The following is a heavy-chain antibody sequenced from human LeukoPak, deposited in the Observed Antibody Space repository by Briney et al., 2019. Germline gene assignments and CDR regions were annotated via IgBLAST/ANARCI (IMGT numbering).Heavy chain of an antibody. D-gene: IGHD3-16*02. CDR3: TRGPGYDYVWGTYRADY. CDR2: VTSSGSST. CDR1: GFLFYSYA. Sequence: GGSLRLSCSASGFLFYSYAMHWVRQAPGRGLEYVAAVTSSGSSTFHANSVKGRFTISRDNSKNTLYLQMDSLRPEDMAVYFCTRGPGYDYVWGTYRADYWGKGTLVTVSS. J-gene: IGHJ4*02. V-gene: IGHV3-64*01.